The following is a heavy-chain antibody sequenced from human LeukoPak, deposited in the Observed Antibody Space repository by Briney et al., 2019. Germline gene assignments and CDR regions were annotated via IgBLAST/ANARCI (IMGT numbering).Heavy chain of an antibody. D-gene: IGHD3-22*01. V-gene: IGHV1-2*06. J-gene: IGHJ6*03. CDR1: GYSFTAYN. Sequence: GASAKVSCKASGYSFTAYNMHWVRQAPGQGLEWMGRINPNSGGTNYAQKFQARVTMTRDTSISTVYMELSRLTSDDTAVYHCARELTHYYDSGSYSMREYMDVWGKGTTVTVSS. CDR2: INPNSGGT. CDR3: ARELTHYYDSGSYSMREYMDV.